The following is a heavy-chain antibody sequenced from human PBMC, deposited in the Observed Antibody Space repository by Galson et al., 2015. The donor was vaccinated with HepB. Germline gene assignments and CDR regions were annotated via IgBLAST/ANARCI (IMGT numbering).Heavy chain of an antibody. V-gene: IGHV1-2*02. CDR1: GYTFTGYY. CDR2: INPNSGAT. D-gene: IGHD1-1*01. J-gene: IGHJ5*02. Sequence: SVKVSCKASGYTFTGYYMHWVRQAPGQGLEWMGWINPNSGATNYAQKFQGRVTMTRDTSISTAYMELTRLTSDDTAVYYCAREAQQTGFDPWGQGTLVTVSS. CDR3: AREAQQTGFDP.